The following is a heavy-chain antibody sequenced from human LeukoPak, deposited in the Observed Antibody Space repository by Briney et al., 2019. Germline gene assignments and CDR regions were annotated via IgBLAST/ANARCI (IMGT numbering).Heavy chain of an antibody. V-gene: IGHV3-9*01. Sequence: GRSLRLSCAASGFTFGDYAMSWVRQAPGKGLEWVSGISWNSGSIGYADSVKGRFIFSRDNAKNYVYLYMNSMSAEATAMYCWSKYIRNSGWYVVDFDIWGQGTMVTVSS. CDR3: SKYIRNSGWYVVDFDI. CDR1: GFTFGDYA. D-gene: IGHD6-19*01. CDR2: ISWNSGSI. J-gene: IGHJ3*02.